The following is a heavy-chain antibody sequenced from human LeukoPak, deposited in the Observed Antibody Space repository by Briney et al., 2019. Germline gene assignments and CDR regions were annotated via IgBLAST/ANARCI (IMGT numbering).Heavy chain of an antibody. CDR1: GGSISGSY. CDR2: IYYKGNA. D-gene: IGHD3-16*01. CDR3: AKFGVDYDMIV. J-gene: IGHJ6*02. Sequence: SETLSLTCTFSGGSISGSYCTWIRQPPGKGLEWIGQIYYKGNADYNPSLKSRVTLSVDTSKNQFSLKLTAMAAADTAVYYCAKFGVDYDMIVWGQGTTVTVS. V-gene: IGHV4-59*01.